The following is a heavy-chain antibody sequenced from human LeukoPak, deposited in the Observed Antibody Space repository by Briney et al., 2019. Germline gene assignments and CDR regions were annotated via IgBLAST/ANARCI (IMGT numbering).Heavy chain of an antibody. CDR3: ARGGYNWDTDAGWFDP. V-gene: IGHV3-23*01. D-gene: IGHD1/OR15-1a*01. Sequence: GGSLRLSCAAAGFTFSSYAMHWVRQVAGKGLEWVSGISGSSESKFYADSVKGRFTVSRDNSKNTLYLQMNSLRVEDTAVYYCARGGYNWDTDAGWFDPWGLGTLVTVSS. CDR1: GFTFSSYA. CDR2: ISGSSESK. J-gene: IGHJ5*02.